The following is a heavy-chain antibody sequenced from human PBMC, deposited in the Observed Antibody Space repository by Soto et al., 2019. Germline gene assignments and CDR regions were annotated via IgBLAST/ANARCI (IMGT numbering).Heavy chain of an antibody. V-gene: IGHV4-59*08. J-gene: IGHJ5*02. D-gene: IGHD6-19*01. CDR3: ARLRTVAGTKWFDP. CDR2: IYYSGST. CDR1: GGSISSYY. Sequence: QVQLQESGPGLVKPSETLSLTCTVSGGSISSYYWSWIRQPPGKGLEWIGYIYYSGSTNYNPSLTSRVTISVDTSKNQFSLKLSSVTAADTAVYYCARLRTVAGTKWFDPWGQGTLVTVSS.